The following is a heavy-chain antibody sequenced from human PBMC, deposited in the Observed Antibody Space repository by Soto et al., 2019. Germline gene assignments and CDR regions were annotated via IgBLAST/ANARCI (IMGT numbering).Heavy chain of an antibody. J-gene: IGHJ6*03. Sequence: PSETLSLTCTVSGGSISSYYWSWIRQPPGKGLEWIGYIYYSGSTNYNPSLKSRVTISVDTSKNQFSLKLSSVTAADTAVYYCARKEYSSSRSYYMDVWGKGTTVTVPS. CDR3: ARKEYSSSRSYYMDV. CDR1: GGSISSYY. CDR2: IYYSGST. V-gene: IGHV4-59*01. D-gene: IGHD6-6*01.